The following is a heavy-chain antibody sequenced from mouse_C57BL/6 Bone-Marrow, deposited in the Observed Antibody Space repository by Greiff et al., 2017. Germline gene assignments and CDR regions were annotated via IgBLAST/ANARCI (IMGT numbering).Heavy chain of an antibody. J-gene: IGHJ4*01. Sequence: VQVVESGAELVRPGTSVKVSCKASGYAFTNYLIEWVKQRPGQGLEWIGVINPGSGGTNYNEKFKGKATLTADKSSSTAYMQLSSLTSEDSAVYFCARGGLRRMDYWGQGTSVTVSS. CDR2: INPGSGGT. D-gene: IGHD2-4*01. V-gene: IGHV1-54*01. CDR1: GYAFTNYL. CDR3: ARGGLRRMDY.